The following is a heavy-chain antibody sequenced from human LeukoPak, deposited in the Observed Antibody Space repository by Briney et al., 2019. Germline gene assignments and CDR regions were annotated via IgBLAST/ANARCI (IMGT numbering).Heavy chain of an antibody. CDR3: ASGNWNDRAFDI. Sequence: GGSLRLSCAASGFTFSSCWMNWVRRAPGKGLEWVANIKQDGSEKYYVDSVKGRFTISRDNAKNSLYLQMNSLRAEDTAVYYCASGNWNDRAFDIWGQGTMVAVSS. CDR2: IKQDGSEK. V-gene: IGHV3-7*01. J-gene: IGHJ3*02. D-gene: IGHD1-20*01. CDR1: GFTFSSCW.